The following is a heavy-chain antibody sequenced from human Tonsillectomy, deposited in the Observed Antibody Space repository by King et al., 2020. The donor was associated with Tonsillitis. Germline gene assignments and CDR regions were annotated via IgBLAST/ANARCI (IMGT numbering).Heavy chain of an antibody. CDR1: GFTVSNNY. J-gene: IGHJ6*02. CDR3: ASGAAYYYYGMDV. Sequence: GQLVQSGGGLVQPGGSLRLSCAASGFTVSNNYMSWVRQAPGKGLEWVSVIYNGGSTYYADSVKGRFTISRHNSKNTLYLQMNSLRAEDTAVYYCASGAAYYYYGMDVGGQGTTVTVSS. D-gene: IGHD1-26*01. V-gene: IGHV3-53*04. CDR2: IYNGGST.